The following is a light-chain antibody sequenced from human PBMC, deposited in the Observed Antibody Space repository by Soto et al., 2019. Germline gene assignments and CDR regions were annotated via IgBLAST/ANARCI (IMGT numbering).Light chain of an antibody. Sequence: SYELTQPPSVSVSLGQMARITCSGEALPKKYAYWYQQKPGQFPVLVIYKDSERPSGIPERFSGSSSGTIVTLTISGVQAXXXXXYYCLSADSSGTYPNVFGSGTQLTVL. V-gene: IGLV3-16*01. CDR2: KDS. CDR1: ALPKKY. J-gene: IGLJ6*01. CDR3: LSADSSGTYPNV.